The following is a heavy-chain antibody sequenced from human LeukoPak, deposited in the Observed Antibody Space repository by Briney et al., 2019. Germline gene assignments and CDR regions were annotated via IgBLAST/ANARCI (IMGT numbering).Heavy chain of an antibody. D-gene: IGHD5-12*01. V-gene: IGHV4-34*08. J-gene: IGHJ3*02. CDR2: INHSGST. CDR1: GFNLSNYN. CDR3: ACHAVRYSAYDREEDAFDI. Sequence: GSLRLSCAASGFNLSNYNMNWVRQPPGKGLEWIGEINHSGSTKYNPSLKSRVTISVDTSTKQFFLRLTSVTAADTAVYYCACHAVRYSAYDREEDAFDIWGQGTMVTVSS.